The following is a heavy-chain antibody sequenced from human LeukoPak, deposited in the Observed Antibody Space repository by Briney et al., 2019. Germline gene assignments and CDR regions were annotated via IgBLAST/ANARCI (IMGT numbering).Heavy chain of an antibody. J-gene: IGHJ3*02. D-gene: IGHD2-2*01. CDR3: ARRGDIVVVLAAMTDAFDI. Sequence: GESLKISCKGSGYSFTSYWIGWVRQMPGKGLEWMGIIYPGDSDTRYSPSFQGQVTISADKSISTAYLQWSSLKASDTAMYYCARRGDIVVVLAAMTDAFDIWGQGTMVTVSS. CDR2: IYPGDSDT. CDR1: GYSFTSYW. V-gene: IGHV5-51*01.